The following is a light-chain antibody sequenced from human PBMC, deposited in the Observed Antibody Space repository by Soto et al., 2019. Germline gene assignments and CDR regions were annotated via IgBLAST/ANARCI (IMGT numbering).Light chain of an antibody. CDR3: QHYHTLPLT. J-gene: IGKJ4*01. CDR1: EPGGST. CDR2: AAS. Sequence: EIVLTQSPDTLSVFPGERATLYCRANEPGGSTLAWYQQRPGQAPRLLIYAASTRAPGIPARFSGSGSGTEFNLTINSLQSEDLAVYYCQHYHTLPLTFGGGAKVEIK. V-gene: IGKV3-15*01.